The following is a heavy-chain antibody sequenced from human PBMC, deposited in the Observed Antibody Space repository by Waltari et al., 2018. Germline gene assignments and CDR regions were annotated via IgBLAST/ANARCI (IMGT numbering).Heavy chain of an antibody. CDR3: AKDAFGNTYLDH. CDR1: GFSLSHFG. Sequence: QVQLVESGGGVVQPGMSLSPACAAAGFSLSHFGMHWVGQAPGKGLEWVALASFDGSTTYYADSVRGRFTISRDNSKNTLYLDINTLRVDDTAIYYCAKDAFGNTYLDHWGQGTLVTVSS. CDR2: ASFDGSTT. D-gene: IGHD3-10*01. J-gene: IGHJ5*02. V-gene: IGHV3-30*18.